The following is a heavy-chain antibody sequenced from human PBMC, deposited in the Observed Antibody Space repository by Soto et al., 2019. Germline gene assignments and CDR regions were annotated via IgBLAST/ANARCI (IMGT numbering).Heavy chain of an antibody. CDR3: ATAEVDY. J-gene: IGHJ4*02. Sequence: GGSLRLSCAVAGYTFRNHWMHWVRQAPGKGLEWVSRMNSDGSIINYKDSVKGRFTVSRDNAKNTLYLQMNRLRVEDTAVYYCATAEVDYWGPGTLVTVSS. CDR2: MNSDGSII. CDR1: GYTFRNHW. V-gene: IGHV3-74*01.